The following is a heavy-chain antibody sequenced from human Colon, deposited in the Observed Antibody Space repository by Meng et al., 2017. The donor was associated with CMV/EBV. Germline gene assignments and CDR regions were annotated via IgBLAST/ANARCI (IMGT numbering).Heavy chain of an antibody. J-gene: IGHJ4*02. D-gene: IGHD3-10*01. CDR3: ARDSNLSGLAY. CDR1: GASITSYY. CDR2: VYISGNT. Sequence: QGQLRESRPGLVKPSETLSPTLTVSGASITSYYWSWIRQPAGKGLEWIGRVYISGNTNYNPSLKSRVTMSIDTSKNQLSLNIRSVTAADTAVYYCARDSNLSGLAYWGQGTLVTVSS. V-gene: IGHV4-4*07.